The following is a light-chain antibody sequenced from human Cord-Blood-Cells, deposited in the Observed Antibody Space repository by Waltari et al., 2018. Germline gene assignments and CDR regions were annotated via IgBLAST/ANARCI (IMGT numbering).Light chain of an antibody. CDR1: QGISSY. Sequence: QSPSSFSASTGDRVTITCRASQGISSYLAWYQQKPGKAPKLLIYAASTLQSGVPSRFSGSGSGTDFTLTISCLQSEDFATYYCQQYYSYPFTFGPGTKVDIK. CDR3: QQYYSYPFT. J-gene: IGKJ3*01. V-gene: IGKV1-8*01. CDR2: AAS.